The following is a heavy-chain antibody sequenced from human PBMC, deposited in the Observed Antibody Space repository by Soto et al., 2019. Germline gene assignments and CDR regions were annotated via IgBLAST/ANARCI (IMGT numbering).Heavy chain of an antibody. CDR2: INHSGST. CDR3: ARYTVTGDSDY. V-gene: IGHV4-34*01. D-gene: IGHD4-17*01. Sequence: QVQLQQWGAGLLKPSETLSLTCAVYGGSFSGYYWSWIRQPPGKGLEWIGEINHSGSTNYNPSLKSRVTISVDTSKNQFSLKLSSATAADTALYYCARYTVTGDSDYWGQGTLVTVSS. CDR1: GGSFSGYY. J-gene: IGHJ4*02.